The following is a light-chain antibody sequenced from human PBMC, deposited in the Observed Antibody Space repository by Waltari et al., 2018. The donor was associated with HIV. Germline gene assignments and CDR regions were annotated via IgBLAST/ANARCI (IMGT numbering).Light chain of an antibody. J-gene: IGKJ2*01. V-gene: IGKV3-20*01. CDR2: GAS. CDR1: QSVSSSY. Sequence: EIVLTQSPGTLSLSPGERATLSCRASQSVSSSYLAWYQQKPVQAPRRLIYGASSRATGIPDRFSGSGSGTDFTLTISRLEPEDFAVYYCQQYGSSPPMYTFGQGTKLEIK. CDR3: QQYGSSPPMYT.